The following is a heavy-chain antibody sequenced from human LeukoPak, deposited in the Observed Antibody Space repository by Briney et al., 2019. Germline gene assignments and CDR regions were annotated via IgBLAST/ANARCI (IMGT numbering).Heavy chain of an antibody. V-gene: IGHV3-11*04. Sequence: GGSLRLSRAASGFTFSDYYMSWIRQAPGKGLEWVSYISSSGSTVYYADSVKGRFTISRDNAKNSLYLQMNSLRAEDTAVYYCARVGYYDFWSGYTLHRGPLDYWGQGTLVTVSS. D-gene: IGHD3-3*01. CDR2: ISSSGSTV. CDR1: GFTFSDYY. J-gene: IGHJ4*02. CDR3: ARVGYYDFWSGYTLHRGPLDY.